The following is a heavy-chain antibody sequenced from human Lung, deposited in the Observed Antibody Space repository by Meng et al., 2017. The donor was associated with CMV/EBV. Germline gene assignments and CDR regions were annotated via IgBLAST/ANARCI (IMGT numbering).Heavy chain of an antibody. CDR2: INHSGST. CDR1: GGSFSGYY. CDR3: APRQLLYRFWFHP. V-gene: IGHV4-34*01. J-gene: IGHJ5*02. D-gene: IGHD2-2*01. Sequence: AVYGGSFSGYYWSWLRQPPGKGLEWIGEINHSGSTNYNPSLKGRVTISIDTSKNQFSLKLSSATAADTAVYYCAPRQLLYRFWFHPWGQGTLVTVSS.